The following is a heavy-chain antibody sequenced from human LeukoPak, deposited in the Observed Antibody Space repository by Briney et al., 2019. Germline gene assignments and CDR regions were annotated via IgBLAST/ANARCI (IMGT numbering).Heavy chain of an antibody. J-gene: IGHJ3*02. CDR3: ARNTKSEAFDI. CDR2: IYYSGST. CDR1: GGSISSYY. Sequence: SETLSLTCTVSGGSISSYYWSWIRQPPGKGLEWIGYIYYSGSTNYNPSLKSRVTISVDTSKNQFSLKLSSVTAADTAVYYCARNTKSEAFDIWGQGTMVTVSS. V-gene: IGHV4-59*01.